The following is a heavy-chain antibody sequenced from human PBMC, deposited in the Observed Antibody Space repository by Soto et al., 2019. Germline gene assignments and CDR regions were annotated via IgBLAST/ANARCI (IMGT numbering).Heavy chain of an antibody. CDR2: IYYSGST. CDR1: GGSISSGGYY. J-gene: IGHJ4*02. Sequence: QVQLQESGPGLVKPSQTLSLTSTVSGGSISSGGYYWSWIRQHPGKGLEWIGYIYYSGSTYYNPSLKSRVTISVDTSKNQFSLKLSSVSAADTAVYYCAREWRDYYFDYWGQGTLVTVSS. V-gene: IGHV4-31*03. CDR3: AREWRDYYFDY.